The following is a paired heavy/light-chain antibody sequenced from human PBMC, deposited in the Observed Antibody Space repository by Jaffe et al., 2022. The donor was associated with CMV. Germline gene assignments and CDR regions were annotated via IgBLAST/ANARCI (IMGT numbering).Heavy chain of an antibody. CDR3: AASSSRYYYYYGMDV. D-gene: IGHD6-6*01. J-gene: IGHJ6*02. CDR1: GFTFSDYY. Sequence: QVQLVESGGGLVKPGGSLRLSCAASGFTFSDYYMSWIRQAPGKGLEWVSYISSSGSTIYYADSVKGRFTISRDNAKNSLYLQMNSLRAEDTAVYYCAASSSRYYYYYGMDVWGQGTTVTVSS. V-gene: IGHV3-11*01. CDR2: ISSSGSTI.
Light chain of an antibody. Sequence: NFMLTQPHSVSESPGKTVTISCTRSSGSIASNYVQWYQQRPGSAPTTVIYEDNQRPSGVPDRFSGSIDSSSNSASLTISGLKTEDEADYYCQSYDSSILWVFGGGTKLTVL. CDR1: SGSIASNY. V-gene: IGLV6-57*04. CDR2: EDN. CDR3: QSYDSSILWV. J-gene: IGLJ3*02.